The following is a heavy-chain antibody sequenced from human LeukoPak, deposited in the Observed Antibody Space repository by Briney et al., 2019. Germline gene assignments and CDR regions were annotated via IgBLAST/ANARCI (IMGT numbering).Heavy chain of an antibody. V-gene: IGHV1-69*13. J-gene: IGHJ4*02. CDR1: GYTFTGYY. CDR3: ARVKYYYDSSGYTYYFDY. D-gene: IGHD3-22*01. CDR2: SIPIFGTA. Sequence: EASVKVSCKASGYTFTGYYMHWVRQAPGQGLEWMGGSIPIFGTANNAQKFQGRVTITADESTSTAYMELSSLRSEDTAVYYCARVKYYYDSSGYTYYFDYWGQGTLVTVSS.